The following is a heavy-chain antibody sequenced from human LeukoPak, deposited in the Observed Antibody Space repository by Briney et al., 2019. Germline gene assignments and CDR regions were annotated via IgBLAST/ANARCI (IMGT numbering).Heavy chain of an antibody. Sequence: PSETLSLTCTVSGGSISSYYWSWIRQPAGKGLEWIGRIYTSGSTNYNPSLKSRVTMSVDTSKNQFSLKLSSVTAADTAVYYCAREGDVEAAGVYAFDIWGQGTMVTVSS. CDR1: GGSISSYY. V-gene: IGHV4-4*07. D-gene: IGHD6-13*01. J-gene: IGHJ3*02. CDR2: IYTSGST. CDR3: AREGDVEAAGVYAFDI.